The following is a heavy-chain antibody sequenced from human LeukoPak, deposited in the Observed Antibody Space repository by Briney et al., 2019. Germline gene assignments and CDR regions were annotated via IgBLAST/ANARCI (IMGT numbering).Heavy chain of an antibody. J-gene: IGHJ4*02. CDR3: ARLEQQRSSFDY. Sequence: GESLKISCKGPGYTFTSHWIGWVRQMPGKGLEWMGIIYPADSDTRYSPSFQGQVTISADKSISTAYLQWSRLKASDTAMYYCARLEQQRSSFDYWGQGTLVTVSS. D-gene: IGHD6-13*01. V-gene: IGHV5-51*01. CDR1: GYTFTSHW. CDR2: IYPADSDT.